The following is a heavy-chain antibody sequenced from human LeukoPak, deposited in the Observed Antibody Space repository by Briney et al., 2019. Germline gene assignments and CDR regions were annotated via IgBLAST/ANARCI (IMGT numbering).Heavy chain of an antibody. D-gene: IGHD1-26*01. J-gene: IGHJ6*03. CDR3: ARDEMSSGSYYYYYMDA. CDR1: GFTFSSYG. CDR2: IRYDGSNK. V-gene: IGHV3-30*02. Sequence: GRSLRLSCAASGFTFSSYGMHWVRQAPGKGLEWVAFIRYDGSNKYYADSVKGRFTISRDNSKNTLYLQMNSLRAEDTAVYYCARDEMSSGSYYYYYMDAWGKGTTVTVSS.